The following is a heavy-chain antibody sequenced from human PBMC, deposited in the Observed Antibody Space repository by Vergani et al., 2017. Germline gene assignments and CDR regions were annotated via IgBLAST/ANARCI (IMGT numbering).Heavy chain of an antibody. CDR1: GFTFSSYS. CDR2: ISSSSSTI. D-gene: IGHD3-3*01. CDR3: AGDPPQWRFLEWSVISDAFDI. J-gene: IGHJ3*02. Sequence: EVQLVESGGGLVQPGGSLRLSCAASGFTFSSYSMNWVRQAPGKGLEWVSYISSSSSTIYYADSVKGRFTISRDNAKNSLYMQMNRLRAEDTAVYYCAGDPPQWRFLEWSVISDAFDIWGQGTMVTVSS. V-gene: IGHV3-48*04.